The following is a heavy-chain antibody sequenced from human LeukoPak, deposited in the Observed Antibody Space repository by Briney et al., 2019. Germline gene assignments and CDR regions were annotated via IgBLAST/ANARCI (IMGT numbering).Heavy chain of an antibody. D-gene: IGHD3-22*01. V-gene: IGHV4-61*01. CDR3: ARLKIVGSLDAFDI. J-gene: IGHJ3*02. CDR2: IYYSGST. Sequence: SETLSLTCTVSGGFISSSMSSYYWSWIRQPPGKGLEWIGYIYYSGSTNYNPSLTSRVTISVDTSKNQFSLKLNSVTAADTAVYYCARLKIVGSLDAFDIWGQGTMVTVSS. CDR1: GGFISSSMSSYY.